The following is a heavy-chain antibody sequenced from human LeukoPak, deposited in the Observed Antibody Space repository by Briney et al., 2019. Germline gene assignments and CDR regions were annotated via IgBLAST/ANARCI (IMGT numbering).Heavy chain of an antibody. CDR3: VRSTAVLPFDY. CDR2: INPDGSST. J-gene: IGHJ4*02. Sequence: GSLRLSFAASGFTLSDYWMHWVRQGPGKGLVWVSRINPDGSSTNDADFVKGRFTISRDNAKNTLNLQMNSLRAEDTAVYYCVRSTAVLPFDYWGQGIPVTVSS. CDR1: GFTLSDYW. V-gene: IGHV3-74*01. D-gene: IGHD6-6*01.